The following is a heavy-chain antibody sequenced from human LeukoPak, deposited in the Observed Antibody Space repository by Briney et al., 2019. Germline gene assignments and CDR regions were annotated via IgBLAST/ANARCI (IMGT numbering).Heavy chain of an antibody. Sequence: GGSLRLSCAASGFTFSSYWMHWVRQAPGKGLVWVSRINSDGSSTSYADSVKGRFTISRDNAKNTLYLQMNSLRAEDTAVYYCATPLQYGEETDYWGQGTLVTVSS. CDR1: GFTFSSYW. J-gene: IGHJ4*02. CDR2: INSDGSST. V-gene: IGHV3-74*01. D-gene: IGHD4-17*01. CDR3: ATPLQYGEETDY.